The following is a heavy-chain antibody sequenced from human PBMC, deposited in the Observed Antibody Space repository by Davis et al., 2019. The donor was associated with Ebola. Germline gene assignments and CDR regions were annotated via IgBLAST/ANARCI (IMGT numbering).Heavy chain of an antibody. CDR1: GFRFSSYW. Sequence: GESLKISCAASGFRFSSYWMHWVRQGPGKGLVGVSRLNTDGSTTSYADSVKGRFTISRDNAKNTLYLQMNSLRAEDTAVYYCAREGPGGVVIIDYWGQGALVTVSS. D-gene: IGHD3-3*01. V-gene: IGHV3-74*01. CDR3: AREGPGGVVIIDY. J-gene: IGHJ4*02. CDR2: LNTDGSTT.